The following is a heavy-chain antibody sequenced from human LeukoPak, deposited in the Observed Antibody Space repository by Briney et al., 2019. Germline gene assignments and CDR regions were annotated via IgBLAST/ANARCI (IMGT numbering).Heavy chain of an antibody. Sequence: AGGSLRLSCAASGFTFSSYWMSWVRQAPGKGLEWVANIKQDGSGKYYVDSMKGRFTISRDNAKNSVYLQMNGLRAEDTAVYYCAGGTFMFDYWGQGTLVTVSS. J-gene: IGHJ4*02. D-gene: IGHD1-7*01. CDR2: IKQDGSGK. CDR1: GFTFSSYW. CDR3: AGGTFMFDY. V-gene: IGHV3-7*04.